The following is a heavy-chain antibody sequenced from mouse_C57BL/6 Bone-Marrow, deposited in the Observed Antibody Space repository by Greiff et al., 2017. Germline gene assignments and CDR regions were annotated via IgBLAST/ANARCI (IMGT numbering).Heavy chain of an antibody. J-gene: IGHJ2*01. CDR2: IDPSDSYT. D-gene: IGHD2-3*01. CDR3: ARCGYFYYFDY. V-gene: IGHV1-59*01. Sequence: QVQLQQPGAELVRPGTSVKLSCKASGYTFTSYWMHWVKQRPGQGLEWIGVIDPSDSYTNYNQKFKGKATLTVDTSSSTAYMQLSSLTSEDSAVYYCARCGYFYYFDYWGKGTTLTVSS. CDR1: GYTFTSYW.